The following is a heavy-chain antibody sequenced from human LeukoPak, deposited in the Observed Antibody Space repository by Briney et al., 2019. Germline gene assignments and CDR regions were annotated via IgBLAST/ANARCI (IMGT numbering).Heavy chain of an antibody. CDR2: ISSTSVNI. CDR1: GFPFSSFT. Sequence: GGSLRLSRAASGFPFSSFTMNWVRQAPGKGLEWVSLISSTSVNIHYADSVKGRFTISRDNAENSLYLQMNSLTAEDTAVYYCATISVADPDYWGQGTLVTVSS. D-gene: IGHD6-19*01. V-gene: IGHV3-21*01. CDR3: ATISVADPDY. J-gene: IGHJ4*02.